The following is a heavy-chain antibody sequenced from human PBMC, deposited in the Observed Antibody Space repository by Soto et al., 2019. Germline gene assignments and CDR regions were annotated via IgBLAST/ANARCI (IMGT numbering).Heavy chain of an antibody. CDR1: GGSISSGGYY. CDR2: IYYSGST. J-gene: IGHJ6*03. D-gene: IGHD6-13*01. Sequence: QVQLQESGPGLVKPSQTLSLTCTVSGGSISSGGYYWSWIRQHPGKGLEWIGYIYYSGSTYYNPSLMSRFNISVDTSKNQFSPTLSSVTAAETAVYYCATRSASYYYMDVWGKGTTVTVSS. CDR3: ATRSASYYYMDV. V-gene: IGHV4-31*03.